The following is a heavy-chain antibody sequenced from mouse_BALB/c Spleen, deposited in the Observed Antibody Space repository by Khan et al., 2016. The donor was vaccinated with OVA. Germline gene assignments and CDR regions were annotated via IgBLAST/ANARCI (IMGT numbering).Heavy chain of an antibody. Sequence: QVQLQQSGAELAKPGASVKMSCKASGYTFTSYWMHWVKQRPGQGLEWIGYINPSTGYSEYNQKFKDKATLTADKSSSTAYMQLSSLTSDDSAVYYCANHGSNSAWFAYWGQGTLVTVSA. J-gene: IGHJ3*01. CDR3: ANHGSNSAWFAY. CDR1: GYTFTSYW. CDR2: INPSTGYS. V-gene: IGHV1-7*01. D-gene: IGHD1-1*01.